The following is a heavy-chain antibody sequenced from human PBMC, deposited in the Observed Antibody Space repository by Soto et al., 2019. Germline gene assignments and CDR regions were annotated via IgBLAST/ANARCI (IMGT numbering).Heavy chain of an antibody. J-gene: IGHJ5*02. CDR2: INRSGSI. V-gene: IGHV4-34*01. CDR3: ARRDDSSAYCFDP. CDR1: GGSFGVDY. Sequence: KASETLSLTCAVYGGSFGVDYWSWVRQPPGKGLEWIGEINRSGSISYNPSLESRVTISVDTSKSQFSLSLYSVTAADTAVYYCARRDDSSAYCFDPWSQGTLVTVSS. D-gene: IGHD3-22*01.